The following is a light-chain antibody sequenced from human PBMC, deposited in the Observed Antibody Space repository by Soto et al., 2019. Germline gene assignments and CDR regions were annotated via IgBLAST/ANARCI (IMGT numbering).Light chain of an antibody. CDR3: QQLDSYAPWT. Sequence: QLTQSPSSLSASVGDRVTITCRSSQGISSFFAWYQQQPGKSPQLLIYAASTLQIGVPSRFSGSGSGTDFTITISSLQPEDFATYYCQQLDSYAPWTFGQGTKVDIK. J-gene: IGKJ1*01. CDR2: AAS. CDR1: QGISSF. V-gene: IGKV1-9*01.